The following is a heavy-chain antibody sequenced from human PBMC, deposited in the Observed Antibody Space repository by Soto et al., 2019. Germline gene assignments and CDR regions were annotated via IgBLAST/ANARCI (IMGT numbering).Heavy chain of an antibody. V-gene: IGHV4-61*01. D-gene: IGHD5-12*01. Sequence: SETLSLTCTVSGGSVSSGSYYWSWIRQPPGKGLEWIAYIYYSGSTNYNPSLKSRVTISVDTSKNQFSLKLTSVTAADTAVYYCARTEMATMFFDYWGQGTLVTVSS. CDR2: IYYSGST. J-gene: IGHJ4*02. CDR1: GGSVSSGSYY. CDR3: ARTEMATMFFDY.